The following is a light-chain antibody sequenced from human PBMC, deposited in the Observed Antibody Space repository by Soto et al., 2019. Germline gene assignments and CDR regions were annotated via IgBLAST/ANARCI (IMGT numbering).Light chain of an antibody. CDR3: QHSYSTPRT. V-gene: IGKV4-1*01. CDR1: QSVLYSSNKKNY. J-gene: IGKJ1*01. Sequence: DIVMTQSPDSLAVSLGERATINCKSSQSVLYSSNKKNYLALYQQKSGQSSKVLISWASTRESVVPYRFIGTGSGTNFTLTISSLQAEDAAFYYCQHSYSTPRTFGQGTKLEIK. CDR2: WAS.